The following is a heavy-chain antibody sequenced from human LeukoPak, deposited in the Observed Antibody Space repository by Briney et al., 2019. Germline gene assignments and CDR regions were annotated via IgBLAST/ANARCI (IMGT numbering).Heavy chain of an antibody. CDR3: ARKAGYYYGSGDY. CDR1: GYSISSNSY. Sequence: PSETLSLTCTVSGYSISSNSYWGWIRQPPGKGLEWIGTIYHSGSTYYNPSLKSRVTISVDTSKNQFSLRLSSVTAADTAVYYCARKAGYYYGSGDYWGQGTLVTVSS. D-gene: IGHD3-10*01. CDR2: IYHSGST. J-gene: IGHJ4*02. V-gene: IGHV4-38-2*02.